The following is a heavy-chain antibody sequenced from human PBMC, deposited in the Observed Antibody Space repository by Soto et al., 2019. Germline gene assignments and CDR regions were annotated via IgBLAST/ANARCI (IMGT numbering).Heavy chain of an antibody. CDR3: ARKGYYYDSSGQHDAFDI. Sequence: ASVKVSCKASGYTFTSYYMHWVRQAPGQGLEWMGIINPSGGSTSYAQKFQGRVTMTRDTSTSTVYMELSSLRSEDTAVYYCARKGYYYDSSGQHDAFDIWGQGTMVTVSS. CDR1: GYTFTSYY. CDR2: INPSGGST. V-gene: IGHV1-46*01. J-gene: IGHJ3*02. D-gene: IGHD3-22*01.